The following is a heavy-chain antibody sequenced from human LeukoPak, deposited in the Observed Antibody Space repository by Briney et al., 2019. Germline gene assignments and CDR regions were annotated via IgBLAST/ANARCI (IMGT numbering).Heavy chain of an antibody. V-gene: IGHV1-69*05. J-gene: IGHJ6*03. D-gene: IGHD7-27*01. Sequence: GASVKVSCKASGGTFSSYAISWVRQAPGQGLEWMGGIIPIFGTANYAQKFQGRVTIITDESTSTAYMELSSLRSEDTAVYYCARGLTGEPYYYYMDVWAKGPRSPSP. CDR2: IIPIFGTA. CDR1: GGTFSSYA. CDR3: ARGLTGEPYYYYMDV.